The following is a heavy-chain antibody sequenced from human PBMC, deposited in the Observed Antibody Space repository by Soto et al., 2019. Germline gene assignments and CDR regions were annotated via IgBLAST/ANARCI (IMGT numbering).Heavy chain of an antibody. CDR2: ISGSGRTT. J-gene: IGHJ5*02. Sequence: LRLSCAVSGFTFNSYAMNWVRQAPGKGLEWVSSISGSGRTTYYADAVKGRFTISRDNSKNTLFLQMNSLRSEDTAVYYCAKGVTTIVATGSWFDHWGQGTLVTVSS. CDR3: AKGVTTIVATGSWFDH. D-gene: IGHD5-12*01. CDR1: GFTFNSYA. V-gene: IGHV3-23*01.